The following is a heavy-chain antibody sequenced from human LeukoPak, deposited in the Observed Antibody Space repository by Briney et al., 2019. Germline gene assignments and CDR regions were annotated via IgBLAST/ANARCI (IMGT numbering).Heavy chain of an antibody. J-gene: IGHJ4*02. CDR3: AKVGTYYDILTGTWGDDY. CDR1: GFTFSSYW. Sequence: GGSLRLSCAASGFTFSSYWMSWVRQAPGKGLEWVANIKQDGSEKYYVDSVKGRFTISRDNAKNSLYLQMNSLRAEDTAVYYCAKVGTYYDILTGTWGDDYWGQGTLVTVSS. D-gene: IGHD3-9*01. CDR2: IKQDGSEK. V-gene: IGHV3-7*03.